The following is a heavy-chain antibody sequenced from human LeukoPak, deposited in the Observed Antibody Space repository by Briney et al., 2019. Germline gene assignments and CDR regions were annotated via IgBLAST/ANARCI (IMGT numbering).Heavy chain of an antibody. D-gene: IGHD6-25*01. J-gene: IGHJ6*02. V-gene: IGHV4-31*03. CDR3: ARGGYYYYYGMDV. CDR1: GGSISSGGYY. Sequence: SQTLSLTCTVSGGSISSGGYYWSWIRQHPGKGLEWIGYIYYSGSTYYNPSLKSRVTISVDTSKNQFSLKLSSVTAADTAVYYCARGGYYYYYGMDVWGQGTTVTVSS. CDR2: IYYSGST.